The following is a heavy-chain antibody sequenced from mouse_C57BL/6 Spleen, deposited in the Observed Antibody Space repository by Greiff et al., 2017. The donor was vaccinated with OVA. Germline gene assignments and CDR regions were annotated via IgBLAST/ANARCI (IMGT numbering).Heavy chain of an antibody. J-gene: IGHJ4*01. Sequence: QVQLQQPGPELVMPGASVKLSCKASGYTFTSYWMHWVKQRPGQGLEWIGEIDPSDSYTNYNQKFKGKSTLTVDKSSSTAYMQLSSLTSEDSAVYYSARSYDGPMDYWGQGTSVTVSS. V-gene: IGHV1-69*01. CDR3: ARSYDGPMDY. D-gene: IGHD2-3*01. CDR1: GYTFTSYW. CDR2: IDPSDSYT.